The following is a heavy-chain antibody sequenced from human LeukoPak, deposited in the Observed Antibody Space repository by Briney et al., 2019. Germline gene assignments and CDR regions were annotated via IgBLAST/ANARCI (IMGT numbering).Heavy chain of an antibody. CDR2: MNPNSGNT. CDR3: ARDLAGFWLSEKWFDP. J-gene: IGHJ5*02. CDR1: GYTFTSYD. V-gene: IGHV1-8*01. D-gene: IGHD3-3*01. Sequence: GASVKVSCKASGYTFTSYDINWVRQATGQGLEWMGWMNPNSGNTGYAQKFQGRVTMTRNTSISTAYMELSSLRSEDTAVYYCARDLAGFWLSEKWFDPWGQGTLVTVSS.